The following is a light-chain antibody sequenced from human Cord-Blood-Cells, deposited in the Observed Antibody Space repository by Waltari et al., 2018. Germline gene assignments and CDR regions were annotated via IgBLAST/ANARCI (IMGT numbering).Light chain of an antibody. J-gene: IGKJ2*01. CDR3: QQYGSSPYT. V-gene: IGKV3-20*01. CDR1: QSVSSSY. Sequence: IVLTPSPGTLSLSPGERATLTCRASQSVSSSYLAWYQQKPDQAPRLLIYGASSRATGIPDRFSGSGSGTDFTLTISRLEPEDFAVYYCQQYGSSPYTFGQGTKLEIK. CDR2: GAS.